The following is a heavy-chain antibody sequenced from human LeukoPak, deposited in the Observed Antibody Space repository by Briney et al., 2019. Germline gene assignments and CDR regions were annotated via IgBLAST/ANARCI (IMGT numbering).Heavy chain of an antibody. J-gene: IGHJ5*02. CDR2: INHSGST. Sequence: SETLSLTCAVYGGSFSGYYWSWIRQPPGKGLEWIGEINHSGSTNYNPSLKCRVTISVDTSKNQFSLKLSSVTAADTAVYYCARVGGIAENWFDPWGQGTLVTVSS. CDR1: GGSFSGYY. D-gene: IGHD6-13*01. V-gene: IGHV4-34*01. CDR3: ARVGGIAENWFDP.